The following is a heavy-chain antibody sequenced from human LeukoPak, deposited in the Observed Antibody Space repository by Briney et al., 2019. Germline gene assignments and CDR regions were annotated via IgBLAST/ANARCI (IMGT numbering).Heavy chain of an antibody. CDR1: GGSFSGYY. CDR3: ARGNSGGYHFDY. CDR2: INHSGST. V-gene: IGHV4-34*01. J-gene: IGHJ4*02. Sequence: SETLSLTCAVYGGSFSGYYWSWIRQPPGKGLEWIGEINHSGSTNYNPSLKSRVTISVDTSKNQFSLKLSSVTAADTAVYYCARGNSGGYHFDYWGQGTLVTVSS. D-gene: IGHD1-26*01.